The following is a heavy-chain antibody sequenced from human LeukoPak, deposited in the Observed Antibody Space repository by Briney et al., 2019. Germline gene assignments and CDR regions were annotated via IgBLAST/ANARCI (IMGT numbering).Heavy chain of an antibody. CDR1: GGSISSYY. D-gene: IGHD6-13*01. Sequence: SETLSLTCTVSGGSISSYYWSWIRQPPGKGLEWIGYIYYSGSTNYNPSLKSRVTTSLDTSKNQLSLKVNSVTAADTAVYYCASGYTSTWYLVLAYWGQGTLVTVSS. J-gene: IGHJ1*01. V-gene: IGHV4-59*12. CDR2: IYYSGST. CDR3: ASGYTSTWYLVLAY.